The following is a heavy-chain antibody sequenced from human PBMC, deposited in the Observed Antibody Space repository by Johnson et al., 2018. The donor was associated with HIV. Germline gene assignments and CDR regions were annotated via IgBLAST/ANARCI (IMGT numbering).Heavy chain of an antibody. CDR2: ISSSGSTI. V-gene: IGHV3-11*04. Sequence: QVQLVESGGGLVKPGGSLRLSCAASGFSFSDYYMSWIRQAPGKGLKWVSYISSSGSTIYYADSVVKGRFTISRDNAKNSVFLQMNSLRVEDTAIYYCARRGLANAFDIWGQGTMVTVSS. D-gene: IGHD3-10*01. CDR3: ARRGLANAFDI. J-gene: IGHJ3*02. CDR1: GFSFSDYY.